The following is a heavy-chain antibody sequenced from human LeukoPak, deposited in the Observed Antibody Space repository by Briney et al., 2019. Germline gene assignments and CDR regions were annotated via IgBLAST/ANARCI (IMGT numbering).Heavy chain of an antibody. CDR2: IYYSGST. Sequence: SETLSLTCTVSGGSISSYYWSWIRQPPGKGLEWIGYIYYSGSTNYNPSLKSRVTISVDTSKNQFSLKLSSVTAADTAVYYCARHRDYWYFDLWGRGTLVTVSS. CDR1: GGSISSYY. J-gene: IGHJ2*01. CDR3: ARHRDYWYFDL. V-gene: IGHV4-59*08.